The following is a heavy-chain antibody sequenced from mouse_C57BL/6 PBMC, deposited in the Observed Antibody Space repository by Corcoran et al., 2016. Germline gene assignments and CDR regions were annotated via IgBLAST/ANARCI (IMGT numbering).Heavy chain of an antibody. CDR1: GYTFTDYY. CDR2: INPNNGGT. V-gene: IGHV1-26*01. CDR3: ASPYYYGSSYVWFAY. J-gene: IGHJ3*01. Sequence: EVQLQQSGPELVKPGASVKISCKASGYTFTDYYMNWVKQSHGKSLEWIGDINPNNGGTSYNQKFKGKATLTVDKSSSTAYMELRSLTSEDSAVYYCASPYYYGSSYVWFAYWGQGTLVTVSA. D-gene: IGHD1-1*01.